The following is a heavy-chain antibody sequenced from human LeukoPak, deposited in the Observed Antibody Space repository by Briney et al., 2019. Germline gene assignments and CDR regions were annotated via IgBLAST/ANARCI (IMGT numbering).Heavy chain of an antibody. CDR3: ASDDSSGYYPTYYFDY. D-gene: IGHD3-22*01. V-gene: IGHV1-2*02. CDR2: INPNSGGT. Sequence: ASVKDSSKASGYTSTGYYMHSVRQAAGQGLDSLECINPNSGGTNYAQKFQGRVTMTRDTSISTAYMELSRLRSDDTAVYYCASDDSSGYYPTYYFDYWGQGTLVTVSS. CDR1: GYTSTGYY. J-gene: IGHJ4*02.